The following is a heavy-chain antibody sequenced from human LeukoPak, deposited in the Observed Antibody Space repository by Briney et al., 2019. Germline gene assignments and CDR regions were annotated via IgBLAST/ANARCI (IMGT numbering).Heavy chain of an antibody. D-gene: IGHD3-16*01. CDR2: LYSDGNT. CDR3: ASGVDPLAANTLAY. J-gene: IGHJ4*02. V-gene: IGHV3-53*01. CDR1: GFTVITND. Sequence: QPGGSLRLSCAASGFTVITNDMTWVRQAPGKGIEWVSVLYSDGNTKYADSVQGRFTISRDNSKNTLYLEMNSLSPDDTAVYYCASGVDPLAANTLAYWGQGTLVTVSS.